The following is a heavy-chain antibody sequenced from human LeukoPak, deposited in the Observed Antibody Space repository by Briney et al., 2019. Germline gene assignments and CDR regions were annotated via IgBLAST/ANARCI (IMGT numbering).Heavy chain of an antibody. CDR3: ATATSYYDSSGYH. J-gene: IGHJ5*02. V-gene: IGHV3-66*01. D-gene: IGHD3-22*01. CDR2: IYSGGST. CDR1: GFTVSSNY. Sequence: QSGGSLRLSCAASGFTVSSNYMSWVRQAPGKGLEWVSVIYSGGSTYYADSVKGRFTISRDNSKNTLYLQMNSLRAEDTAVYYCATATSYYDSSGYHWGQGTLVTVSS.